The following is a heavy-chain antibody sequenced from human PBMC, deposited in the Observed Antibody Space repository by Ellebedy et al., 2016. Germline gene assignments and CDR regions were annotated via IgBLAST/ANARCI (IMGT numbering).Heavy chain of an antibody. CDR3: VRDRQYDKFDYHPMFDY. Sequence: GESLKISCAASGFTFSTHWMHWIRQAPGKGLVWVSRISNDGSETTYADSVRGRFTVSRDNAKSTLYLQMNSLRVEDTAMYYCVRDRQYDKFDYHPMFDYWGQGTLVTASS. D-gene: IGHD3-22*01. V-gene: IGHV3-74*01. CDR1: GFTFSTHW. CDR2: ISNDGSET. J-gene: IGHJ4*02.